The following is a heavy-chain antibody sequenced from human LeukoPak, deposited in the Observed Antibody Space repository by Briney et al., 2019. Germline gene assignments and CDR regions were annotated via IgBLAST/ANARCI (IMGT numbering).Heavy chain of an antibody. CDR3: ARDEGYSSGWYVDY. V-gene: IGHV4-34*01. CDR1: GGSFSGYY. Sequence: PSETLSLTCAVYGGSFSGYYWSWIRQPPGKGLEWIGEINHSGSTNYNPSLKSRVTISVDTSKNQFSLKLSSVTAADAAVYYCARDEGYSSGWYVDYWGQGTLVTVSS. CDR2: INHSGST. D-gene: IGHD6-19*01. J-gene: IGHJ4*02.